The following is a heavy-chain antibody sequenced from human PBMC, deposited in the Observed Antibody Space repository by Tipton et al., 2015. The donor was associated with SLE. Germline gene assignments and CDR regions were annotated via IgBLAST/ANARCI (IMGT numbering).Heavy chain of an antibody. D-gene: IGHD2-21*02. CDR3: ARGLLTWRGAIVGVDV. Sequence: TLSLTCSVSGGSISSNYWIWIRQPPGEGLEWIGYISYGGGTNYNPSLKSRVTMSVDTAKNQFSLKLTSVTAGDTAVYYCARGLLTWRGAIVGVDVWGQGTRVNVSS. J-gene: IGHJ6*02. CDR1: GGSISSNY. CDR2: ISYGGGT. V-gene: IGHV4-59*08.